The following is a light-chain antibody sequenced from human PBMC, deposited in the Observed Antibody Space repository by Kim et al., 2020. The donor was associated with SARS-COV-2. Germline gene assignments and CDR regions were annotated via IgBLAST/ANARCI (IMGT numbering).Light chain of an antibody. CDR2: AAS. Sequence: VSPGERATLSCRASQGASGNLAWYQQRPGQAPRLLIHAASTRATGIPARFSGSGSGTEFTLTINNLQSEDFAVYYCQQYHDWPFTFGPGTKVDIK. V-gene: IGKV3-15*01. J-gene: IGKJ3*01. CDR1: QGASGN. CDR3: QQYHDWPFT.